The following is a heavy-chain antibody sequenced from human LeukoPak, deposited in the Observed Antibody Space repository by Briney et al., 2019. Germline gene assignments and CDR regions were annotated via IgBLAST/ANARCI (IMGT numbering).Heavy chain of an antibody. Sequence: GESLKISCKGSGYSFTSYWIGWVRQMPGKGLEWMGIIYPGDSDTRYSPSFQGQVTISADRSISTAYLQWCSLKASDTAMYYCARLMGLPYEPLDYWGQGTLVTVSS. CDR1: GYSFTSYW. J-gene: IGHJ4*02. V-gene: IGHV5-51*01. CDR3: ARLMGLPYEPLDY. CDR2: IYPGDSDT. D-gene: IGHD1-14*01.